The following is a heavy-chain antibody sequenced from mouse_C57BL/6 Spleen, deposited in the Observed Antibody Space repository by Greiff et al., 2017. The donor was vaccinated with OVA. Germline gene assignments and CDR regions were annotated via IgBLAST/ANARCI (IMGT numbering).Heavy chain of an antibody. CDR2: ISDGGSYT. D-gene: IGHD2-4*01. CDR3: ARDDYDGGAWFAY. CDR1: GFTFSSYA. J-gene: IGHJ3*01. V-gene: IGHV5-4*01. Sequence: EVHLVESGGGLVKPGGSLKLSCAASGFTFSSYAMSWVRQTPEKRLEWVATISDGGSYTYYPDNVKGRFTISRDNAKNNLYLQMSHLKSEDTAMYYCARDDYDGGAWFAYWGQGTLVTVSA.